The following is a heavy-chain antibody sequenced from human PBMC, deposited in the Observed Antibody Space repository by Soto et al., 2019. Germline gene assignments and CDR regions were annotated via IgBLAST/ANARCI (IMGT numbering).Heavy chain of an antibody. D-gene: IGHD3-22*01. CDR3: AKDHHRITMIVVVTKGAFDY. CDR1: GFTFSSYA. CDR2: ISGSGGST. Sequence: GGSLRLSCAASGFTFSSYAMSWVRQAPGKGLEWVSAISGSGGSTYYADSVKGRFTISRDNSKNTLYLQMNSLRTEDTAVYYCAKDHHRITMIVVVTKGAFDYWGQGTLVTVSS. J-gene: IGHJ4*02. V-gene: IGHV3-23*01.